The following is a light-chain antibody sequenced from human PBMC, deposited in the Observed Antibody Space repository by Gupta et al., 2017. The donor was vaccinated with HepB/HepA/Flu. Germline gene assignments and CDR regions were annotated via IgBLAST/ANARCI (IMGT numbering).Light chain of an antibody. V-gene: IGKV3-11*01. CDR3: EQQSNWPLT. Sequence: EIVLTQSPATLSLSPGERATLSCRASQSVNSYLAWYQQRPGQVPRLLIYDASNRATGIPARFSGSGSGTDFTLTISSLEPEDFAVYYCEQQSNWPLTFGGGTKVQIK. J-gene: IGKJ4*01. CDR2: DAS. CDR1: QSVNSY.